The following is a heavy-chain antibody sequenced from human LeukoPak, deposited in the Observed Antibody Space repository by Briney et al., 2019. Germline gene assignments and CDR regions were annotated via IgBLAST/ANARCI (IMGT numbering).Heavy chain of an antibody. CDR2: MSYDGSNK. J-gene: IGHJ3*02. CDR1: GFTFSSYA. Sequence: GGSLRLSCAASGFTFSSYAMHWVRQAPGKGLEWVAVMSYDGSNKYYADSVKGRFTISRDNSKNTLYLQMNSLRAEDTAVYYCARGISGSRGAGDAFDIWGQGTMVTVSS. D-gene: IGHD3-10*01. V-gene: IGHV3-30-3*01. CDR3: ARGISGSRGAGDAFDI.